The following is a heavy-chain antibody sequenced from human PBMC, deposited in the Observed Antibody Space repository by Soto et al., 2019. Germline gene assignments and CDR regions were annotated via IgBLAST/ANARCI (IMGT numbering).Heavy chain of an antibody. CDR1: GYSFTSYW. D-gene: IGHD6-13*01. J-gene: IGHJ6*02. Sequence: PGESLKISCKGSGYSFTSYWIGWVRQMPGKGLGWMGIIYPGDSDTRYSPSFQGQVTISADKSISTAYLQWSSLKASDTAMYYCARHDSSSWYYYGMDVWGQGTTVTVSS. V-gene: IGHV5-51*01. CDR2: IYPGDSDT. CDR3: ARHDSSSWYYYGMDV.